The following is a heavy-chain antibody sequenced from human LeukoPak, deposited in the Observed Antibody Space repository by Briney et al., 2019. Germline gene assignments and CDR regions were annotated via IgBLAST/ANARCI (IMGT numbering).Heavy chain of an antibody. V-gene: IGHV3-21*01. D-gene: IGHD3-3*01. CDR1: GFTFSSYS. J-gene: IGHJ4*02. Sequence: GGSLRLSCEASGFTFSSYSLNWVRQDPGKGREWVSSISSSSSYIYYADSVKGRFTISRDNAKNSLYLQMNSLRAEDTAVYYCARDYDFWSGYSDYWGQGTLVTVSS. CDR3: ARDYDFWSGYSDY. CDR2: ISSSSSYI.